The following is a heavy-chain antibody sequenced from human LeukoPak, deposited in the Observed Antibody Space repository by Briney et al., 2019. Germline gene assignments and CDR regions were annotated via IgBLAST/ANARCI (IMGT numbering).Heavy chain of an antibody. CDR2: INWNGGST. J-gene: IGHJ4*02. CDR3: ARDPGYCSGGSCYSHDY. V-gene: IGHV3-20*04. Sequence: GGSLRLSCAASGFTFDDYGMSWVRQAPGKGLEWVSGINWNGGSTGYADSVKGRFTISRDNAKNSLYLQMNSLRAEDTALYYCARDPGYCSGGSCYSHDYWGQGTLVTVSS. CDR1: GFTFDDYG. D-gene: IGHD2-15*01.